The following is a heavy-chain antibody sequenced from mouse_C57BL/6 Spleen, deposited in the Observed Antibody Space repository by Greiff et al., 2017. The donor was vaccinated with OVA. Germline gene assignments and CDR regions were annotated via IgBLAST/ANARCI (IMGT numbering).Heavy chain of an antibody. CDR1: GFPLTSYG. D-gene: IGHD2-3*01. Sequence: QVQLKQSGPGLVAPSQSLSITCTVSGFPLTSYGVSWVRQPPGTGLEWLGVIWGDGSTNYHSALIYRLSISKDNSKSQVFLQLNSLQTDDTATYYCAKKSGGIYDGYYGFAYWGQGTLVTVSA. CDR3: AKKSGGIYDGYYGFAY. CDR2: IWGDGST. V-gene: IGHV2-3*01. J-gene: IGHJ3*01.